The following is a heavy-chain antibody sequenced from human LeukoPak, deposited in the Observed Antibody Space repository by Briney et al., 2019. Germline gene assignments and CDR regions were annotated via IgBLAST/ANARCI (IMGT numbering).Heavy chain of an antibody. Sequence: SETLSLTCTVSGGSISSSSYYWGWIRQPPGKGLEWIGSIYYSGSTYYNPSLKSRVTVSVDTSKNQFSLKLSSVTAADTAVYYCASDRRKMGIPNTGYWGQGTLVTVSS. CDR1: GGSISSSSYY. V-gene: IGHV4-39*07. CDR2: IYYSGST. CDR3: ASDRRKMGIPNTGY. D-gene: IGHD5-24*01. J-gene: IGHJ4*02.